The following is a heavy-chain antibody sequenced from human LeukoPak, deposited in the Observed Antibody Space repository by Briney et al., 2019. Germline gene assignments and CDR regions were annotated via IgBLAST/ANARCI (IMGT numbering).Heavy chain of an antibody. D-gene: IGHD4-17*01. CDR2: LGGSK. CDR1: GFTFSSYW. Sequence: GGSLRLSCAASGFTFSSYWMHWVRQAPGKGLEWVSALGGSKYYADSVKGRFTISRDNSKNTLYLQMSSLRAEDTAVYYCARDNGDHVFDYWGQGTLVTVSS. CDR3: ARDNGDHVFDY. J-gene: IGHJ4*02. V-gene: IGHV3-53*01.